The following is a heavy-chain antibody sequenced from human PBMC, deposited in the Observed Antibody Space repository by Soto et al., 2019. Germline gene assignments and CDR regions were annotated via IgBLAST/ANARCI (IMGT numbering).Heavy chain of an antibody. V-gene: IGHV3-30-3*01. CDR2: ISYDGSNK. CDR3: ARPLWRDDYNWGYFDL. Sequence: QVQLVESGGGVVQPGRSLRLSCAASGFNFSNYAMHWVRQAPGKGLEWVAVISYDGSNKYYADSVKGRFTISRDNSKNTLYLQMNSLRAEDTAVYYCARPLWRDDYNWGYFDLWGRGTLVTVSS. D-gene: IGHD4-4*01. CDR1: GFNFSNYA. J-gene: IGHJ2*01.